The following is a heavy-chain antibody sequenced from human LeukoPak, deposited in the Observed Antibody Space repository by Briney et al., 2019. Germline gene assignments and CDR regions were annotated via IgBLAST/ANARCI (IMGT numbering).Heavy chain of an antibody. V-gene: IGHV3-9*01. CDR3: AKDKGIVEENDAFDI. D-gene: IGHD1-26*01. CDR1: GFTFDDYA. Sequence: GGSLRLSCAASGFTFDDYAMHWVRQAPGKGLEWVSGISWNSGSIGYADSVKGRFTISRDNAKNSLYLQMNSLRAEDTALYYCAKDKGIVEENDAFDIWGQGTMVTVSS. J-gene: IGHJ3*02. CDR2: ISWNSGSI.